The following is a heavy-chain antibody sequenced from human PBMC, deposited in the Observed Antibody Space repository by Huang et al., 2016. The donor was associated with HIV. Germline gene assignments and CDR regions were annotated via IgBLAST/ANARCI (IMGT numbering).Heavy chain of an antibody. CDR2: IYPGDSDT. Sequence: GESLKISCKGSGYTFNGYWVGWVRQMPGKGLEWMGIIYPGDSDTTYSPSFQGQVTISADKSISTAYVQWSGLKASDTAMYYCARQGVGDFVVEPTGLGAFDIWGQGTMVTVSS. CDR3: ARQGVGDFVVEPTGLGAFDI. J-gene: IGHJ3*02. D-gene: IGHD2-2*01. V-gene: IGHV5-51*01. CDR1: GYTFNGYW.